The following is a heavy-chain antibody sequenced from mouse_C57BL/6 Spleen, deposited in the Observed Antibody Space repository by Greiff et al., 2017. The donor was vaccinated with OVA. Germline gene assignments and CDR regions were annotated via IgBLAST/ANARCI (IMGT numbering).Heavy chain of an antibody. CDR2: IDPSDSET. J-gene: IGHJ1*03. D-gene: IGHD2-10*02. CDR1: RYTFTSYW. CDR3: ARSGYGNYWYFDV. Sequence: QVQLQQPGAELVRPVSSVKLSCKASRYTFTSYWMHWVKQRPIQGLEWIGNIDPSDSETHYNQKFKDKATLTVDKSSSTAYMQLSSLTSEDSAVYYCARSGYGNYWYFDVWGTGTTVTVSS. V-gene: IGHV1-52*01.